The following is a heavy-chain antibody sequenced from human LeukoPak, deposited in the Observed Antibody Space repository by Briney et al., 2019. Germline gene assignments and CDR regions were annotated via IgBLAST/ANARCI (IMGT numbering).Heavy chain of an antibody. Sequence: ASVKVSCKASGYTFTGYYMHWVRQAPGQGLEWMGWINPNSGGTNYAQKFQGRVTMTRDTSISTAHMELSRLRSDDTAVYYCARVRICGSSSWYCFDYWGQGTLVTVSS. J-gene: IGHJ4*02. CDR1: GYTFTGYY. D-gene: IGHD6-13*01. CDR2: INPNSGGT. CDR3: ARVRICGSSSWYCFDY. V-gene: IGHV1-2*02.